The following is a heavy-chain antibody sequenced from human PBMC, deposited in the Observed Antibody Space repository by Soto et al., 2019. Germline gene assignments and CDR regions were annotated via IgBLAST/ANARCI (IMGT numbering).Heavy chain of an antibody. D-gene: IGHD5-18*01. V-gene: IGHV3-13*01. Sequence: PGGSLRLSCAASGFTFSSYDMHWVRQATGKGLEWVSAIGTAGDTYYPGSVKGRFTISRENAKNSLYPQMNSLRAGDTAVYYCARGSTAMVTGWFDPWGQGTLVTVSS. CDR3: ARGSTAMVTGWFDP. CDR1: GFTFSSYD. CDR2: IGTAGDT. J-gene: IGHJ5*02.